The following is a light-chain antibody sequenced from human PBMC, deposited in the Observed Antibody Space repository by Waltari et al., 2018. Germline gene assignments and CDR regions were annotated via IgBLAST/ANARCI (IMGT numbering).Light chain of an antibody. Sequence: SYELTQPPSVSVSPGQTARITCSGAALPTKFAYWYQQKSGQAPVLVMHEDSDRPSGIPEGFSGSSSGTMATLTINGAQVEDEADYYCYSTDISGNHRVFGGGTKLTVL. V-gene: IGLV3-10*01. CDR2: EDS. CDR3: YSTDISGNHRV. CDR1: ALPTKF. J-gene: IGLJ3*02.